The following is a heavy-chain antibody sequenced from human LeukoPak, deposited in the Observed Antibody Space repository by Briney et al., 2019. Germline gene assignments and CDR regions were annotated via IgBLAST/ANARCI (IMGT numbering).Heavy chain of an antibody. J-gene: IGHJ4*02. CDR3: AKASGDHGYFDY. CDR2: ISGSGGNT. CDR1: GFIISNYA. Sequence: GGSLRLSCAASGFIISNYAMSWVRQAPGKGLQWVSGISGSGGNTNYADSVKGRFTISRDNSKNTLYLQMNNLRAEDTAVYYCAKASGDHGYFDYWGQGTLVTVSS. V-gene: IGHV3-23*01. D-gene: IGHD2-21*02.